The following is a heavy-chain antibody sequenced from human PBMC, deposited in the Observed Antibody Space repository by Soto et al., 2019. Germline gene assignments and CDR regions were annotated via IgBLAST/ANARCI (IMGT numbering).Heavy chain of an antibody. J-gene: IGHJ4*02. CDR3: ASDLGAQIVDF. CDR1: GGTFSSYG. V-gene: IGHV1-69*13. CDR2: IIPIFGTT. D-gene: IGHD1-26*01. Sequence: GASVKVSCKASGGTFSSYGISWVRQAPGQGLEWMGGIIPIFGTTNYAQKFQGRVTITADESTSTAYMELSSLRSEDTAVYYCASDLGAQIVDFWGQGTFVIVSS.